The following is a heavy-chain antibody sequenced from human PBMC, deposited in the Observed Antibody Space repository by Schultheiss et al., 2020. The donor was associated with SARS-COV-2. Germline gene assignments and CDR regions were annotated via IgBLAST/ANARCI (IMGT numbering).Heavy chain of an antibody. CDR2: IDPSDSYT. V-gene: IGHV5-10-1*01. Sequence: GGSLRLSCKGSGYSFTTSWISWVRQMPGKGLEWMGRIDPSDSYTNYSPSFQGHVTISTDKSIRTAYLQWSSLKASDTAMYYCARADLVRSYYYMDVWGKGTTVTVSS. CDR3: ARADLVRSYYYMDV. J-gene: IGHJ6*03. D-gene: IGHD3-10*01. CDR1: GYSFTTSW.